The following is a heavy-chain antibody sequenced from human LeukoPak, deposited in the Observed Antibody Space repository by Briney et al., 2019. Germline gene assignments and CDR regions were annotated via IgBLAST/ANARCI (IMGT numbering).Heavy chain of an antibody. CDR1: GFTFSSYG. V-gene: IGHV3-30*18. Sequence: AGGSLRLSCAASGFTFSSYGIHWVRQAPAKGLDWVAVISYDGSNKYYADSVKGRFTISRDNSKNTLCLQMNSLRLEDTAVYSCAKGSGGYCRGGTRHHYYFGMDVWGLGRTVAVSA. CDR3: AKGSGGYCRGGTRHHYYFGMDV. J-gene: IGHJ6*01. CDR2: ISYDGSNK. D-gene: IGHD2-15*01.